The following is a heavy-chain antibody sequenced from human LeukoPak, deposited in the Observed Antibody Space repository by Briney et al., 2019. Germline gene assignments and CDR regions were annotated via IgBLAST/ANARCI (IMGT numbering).Heavy chain of an antibody. Sequence: GGSLRLSCAASGNYWMHWVRQAPGKRLVWVSHINSDGSWTSYADSVKGRFTISKDNAKNTVYLQMNNLRAEDTAVYYCVSFYETYWGRGTLVTVSS. CDR3: VSFYETY. J-gene: IGHJ4*02. V-gene: IGHV3-74*01. CDR1: GNYW. CDR2: INSDGSWT. D-gene: IGHD2-2*01.